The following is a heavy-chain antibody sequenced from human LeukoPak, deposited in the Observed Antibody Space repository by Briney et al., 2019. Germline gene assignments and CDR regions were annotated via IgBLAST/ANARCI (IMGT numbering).Heavy chain of an antibody. Sequence: SETLSLTCAVSGGSISSSAWWCWVRQPPGKGLEWIGEIHRSGSTYYNPSLESRLTMSLDKSKNQLSLNLYSVTAADTAVYFCVTGGSSWNEYWGQGTLVTVSS. D-gene: IGHD6-13*01. CDR1: GGSISSSAW. CDR3: VTGGSSWNEY. V-gene: IGHV4-4*02. CDR2: IHRSGST. J-gene: IGHJ4*02.